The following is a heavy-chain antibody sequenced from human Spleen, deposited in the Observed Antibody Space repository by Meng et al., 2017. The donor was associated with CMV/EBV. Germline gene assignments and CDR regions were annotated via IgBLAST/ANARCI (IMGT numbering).Heavy chain of an antibody. CDR1: GGSFSGYY. CDR3: ARGNSGWYGYYFDY. CDR2: INHSGST. Sequence: SETLPLTCAVYGGSFSGYYWSWIRQPPGKGLEWIGEINHSGSTNYNPSLKSRVTISLDTSKNQFSLKLSSLTAADTAVYYCARGNSGWYGYYFDYWGQGMLVTVSS. J-gene: IGHJ4*02. D-gene: IGHD6-19*01. V-gene: IGHV4-34*01.